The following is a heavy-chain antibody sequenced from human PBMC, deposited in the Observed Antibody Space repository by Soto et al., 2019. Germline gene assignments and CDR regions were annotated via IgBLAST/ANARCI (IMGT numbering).Heavy chain of an antibody. CDR1: GGSISSYY. D-gene: IGHD5-12*01. J-gene: IGHJ4*02. V-gene: IGHV4-59*01. Sequence: ETLSLTCTVSGGSISSYYWSWIRQPPGKGLEWIGYIYYSGSTNYNPSLKSRVTISVDTSKNQFSLKLSSVTAADTAVYYCARSIEMATIPHLDYWGQGTLVTVSS. CDR2: IYYSGST. CDR3: ARSIEMATIPHLDY.